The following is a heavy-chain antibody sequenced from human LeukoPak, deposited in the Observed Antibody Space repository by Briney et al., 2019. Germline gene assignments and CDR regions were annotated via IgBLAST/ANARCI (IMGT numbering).Heavy chain of an antibody. J-gene: IGHJ4*02. Sequence: RTGGSLRLSCATSGFTFDDYGMSWVRQVPGKGLEWVSGINWNGGSTGYADSVKGRFIISRDNAKNSLYLQMNSLRAEDTALYHCARKGVGGELGGFDYWGQGTLVTVSS. V-gene: IGHV3-20*01. D-gene: IGHD3-16*01. CDR2: INWNGGST. CDR1: GFTFDDYG. CDR3: ARKGVGGELGGFDY.